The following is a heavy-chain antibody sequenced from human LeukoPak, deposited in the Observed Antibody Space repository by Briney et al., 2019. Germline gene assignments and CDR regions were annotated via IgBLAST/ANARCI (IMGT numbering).Heavy chain of an antibody. Sequence: GGSLRLSCAASGFTFSDYYMSWIRQAPGKGLEWVSYISSSGSTIYYADSVKGRFTISRDNAKNSLHLQMNSLRAEDTAVYYCAGSYSSSWYVRAFDIWGQGTMVTVSS. V-gene: IGHV3-11*04. CDR1: GFTFSDYY. J-gene: IGHJ3*02. CDR2: ISSSGSTI. CDR3: AGSYSSSWYVRAFDI. D-gene: IGHD6-13*01.